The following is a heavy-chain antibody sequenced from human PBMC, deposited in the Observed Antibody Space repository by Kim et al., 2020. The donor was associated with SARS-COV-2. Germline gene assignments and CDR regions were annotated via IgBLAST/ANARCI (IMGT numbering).Heavy chain of an antibody. CDR1: GGSISSGGYY. D-gene: IGHD6-13*01. CDR3: ARGAEISSSWYGGLYYYGMDV. J-gene: IGHJ6*02. CDR2: IYYSGST. V-gene: IGHV4-31*03. Sequence: SETLSLTCTVSGGSISSGGYYWGWIRQHPGKGLEWIGYIYYSGSTYYNPSLKSRVTISVDTSKNQFSLKLSSVTAADTAVYYCARGAEISSSWYGGLYYYGMDVWGQGTTVTVSS.